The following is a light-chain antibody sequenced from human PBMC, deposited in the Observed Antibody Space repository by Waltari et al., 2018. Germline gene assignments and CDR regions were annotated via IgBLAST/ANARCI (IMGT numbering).Light chain of an antibody. CDR3: MQALQTPLT. CDR2: LRS. Sequence: DIVLTQSPLTLAVTPGEPASISCRSSHSLLQSNGYNYLDWYLQKPGQSPRLLIYLRSNWAAGVPDRFSGSGSGTDFTLKISRVEAEDVGVYYCMQALQTPLTFGGGSKVEIK. CDR1: HSLLQSNGYNY. V-gene: IGKV2-28*01. J-gene: IGKJ4*01.